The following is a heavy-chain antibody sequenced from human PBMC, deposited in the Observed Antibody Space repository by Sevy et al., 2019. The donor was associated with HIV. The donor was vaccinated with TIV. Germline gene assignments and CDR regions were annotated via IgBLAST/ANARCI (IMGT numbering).Heavy chain of an antibody. D-gene: IGHD2-15*01. J-gene: IGHJ3*01. V-gene: IGHV4-34*01. CDR2: INHSGNT. CDR3: ARLYSPYFYENEDA. CDR1: GGSFTDYF. Sequence: SETLSLTCAVYGGSFTDYFWTWIRQPPGKGLEWIGDINHSGNTNYSPSLKSRVTISVDTTNNQFSLRLSSLTAADTALYYCARLYSPYFYENEDAWGQWTMVTVSS.